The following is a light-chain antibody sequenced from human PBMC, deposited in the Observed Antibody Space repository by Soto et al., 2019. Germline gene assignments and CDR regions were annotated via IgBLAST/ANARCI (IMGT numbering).Light chain of an antibody. J-gene: IGKJ1*01. CDR1: QSVRGN. Sequence: EIVLTQSPATLSVSPGERATLSCRASQSVRGNLAWYQQKPGRSPRLLIFGASTRATGVPDRFSGSGSGAEFILTISSLQSEDFAIYYCQHYDDWPRTFGLGTKVEVK. CDR3: QHYDDWPRT. CDR2: GAS. V-gene: IGKV3-15*01.